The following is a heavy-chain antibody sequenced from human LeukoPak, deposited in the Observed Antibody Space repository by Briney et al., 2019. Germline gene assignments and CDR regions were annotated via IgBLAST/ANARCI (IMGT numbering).Heavy chain of an antibody. CDR1: GGSFSDNY. CDR2: INHSGST. J-gene: IGHJ5*02. CDR3: ARAYSGFDYP. D-gene: IGHD5-12*01. Sequence: PSETLSLTCAVYGGSFSDNYWSWIRQSPGKGLEWIGEINHSGSTNYNPSLKSRVTISVDTSKNQFSLKMSSVTAADTALYYRARAYSGFDYPWGQGTLVTVSS. V-gene: IGHV4-34*01.